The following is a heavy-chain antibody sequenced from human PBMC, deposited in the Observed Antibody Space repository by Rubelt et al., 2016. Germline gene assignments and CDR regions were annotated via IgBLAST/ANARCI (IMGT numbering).Heavy chain of an antibody. V-gene: IGHV4-59*01. CDR2: IHSSGIS. J-gene: IGHJ4*02. Sequence: QVQLQESGPGLVKPSETLSLTCTVSSASIYSYYWGWIRQAPGKGLEWIGHIHSSGISNYSPPLKSRLTISIDPSNNQFSLRLTAVTTADSAVYYCARISSGRYQRGVDYWGQGALVTVS. CDR1: SASIYSYY. D-gene: IGHD1-26*01. CDR3: ARISSGRYQRGVDY.